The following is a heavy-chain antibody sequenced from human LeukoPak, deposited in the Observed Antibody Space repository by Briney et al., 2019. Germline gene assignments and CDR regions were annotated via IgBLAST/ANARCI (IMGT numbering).Heavy chain of an antibody. Sequence: PGGSLRLSCAASGFTFSDHYMSWIRQAPGKGLELVSYISSSGSPIYYADSVKGRFTISRDNSKNTLYLQMNSLRAEDTAVYYCAKDTPSFGNWFDPWGQGTLVTVSS. CDR3: AKDTPSFGNWFDP. CDR2: ISSSGSPI. J-gene: IGHJ5*02. CDR1: GFTFSDHY. D-gene: IGHD2/OR15-2a*01. V-gene: IGHV3-11*01.